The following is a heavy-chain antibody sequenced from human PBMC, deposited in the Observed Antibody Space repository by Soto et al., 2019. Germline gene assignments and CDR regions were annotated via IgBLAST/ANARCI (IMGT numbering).Heavy chain of an antibody. J-gene: IGHJ6*03. CDR3: ARITVDTAMVTLRYYYYTDV. Sequence: VKISCKGSGYSFTSYWVGSVRQMPGKGLEWMGIIYPGDSDTRYSPSFQGQVTIPADKSISTAYLQWSSLKASDTAMYYCARITVDTAMVTLRYYYYTDVWGKGTTVIVSS. CDR1: GYSFTSYW. V-gene: IGHV5-51*01. CDR2: IYPGDSDT. D-gene: IGHD5-18*01.